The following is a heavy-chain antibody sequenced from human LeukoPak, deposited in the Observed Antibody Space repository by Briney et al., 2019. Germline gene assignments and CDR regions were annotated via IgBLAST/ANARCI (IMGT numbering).Heavy chain of an antibody. V-gene: IGHV3-21*01. CDR2: ISGSSNYI. Sequence: GGSLRLSCAASGFTFSTYSMNWVRQAPGEGLEWVSSISGSSNYIYYADSVKGRYTISRDNAKNSLYLQMNSLRAEDTAVYYCAGTPSRNWFDPWGQGTLVTVSS. J-gene: IGHJ5*02. CDR3: AGTPSRNWFDP. CDR1: GFTFSTYS.